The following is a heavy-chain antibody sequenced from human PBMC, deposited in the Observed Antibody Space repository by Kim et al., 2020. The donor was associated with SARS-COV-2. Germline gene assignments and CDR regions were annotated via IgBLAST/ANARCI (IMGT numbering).Heavy chain of an antibody. CDR3: AKGLVVVPAALGDFDI. V-gene: IGHV3-23*01. D-gene: IGHD2-2*01. CDR1: GFTFSSYA. J-gene: IGHJ3*02. Sequence: GGSLRLSCAASGFTFSSYAMSWVRQAPGKGLEWVSAISGSGGSTYYADSVKGRFTISRDNSKNTLYLQMNSLRAEDTAVYYCAKGLVVVPAALGDFDIWGQGTMVTVSS. CDR2: ISGSGGST.